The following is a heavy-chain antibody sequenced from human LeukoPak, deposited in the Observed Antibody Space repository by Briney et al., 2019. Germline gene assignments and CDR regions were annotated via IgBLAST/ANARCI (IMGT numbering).Heavy chain of an antibody. Sequence: PSETLSLTCTVSGGSISSYYWSWIRQPPGKGLEWIGYIYYSGSTNYNPSLKSRVTISVDTSKNQFSLKLISVTAADTAVYYCARYSSGYYNFDYWGQGTLVTVSS. J-gene: IGHJ4*02. CDR2: IYYSGST. D-gene: IGHD6-19*01. CDR3: ARYSSGYYNFDY. V-gene: IGHV4-59*01. CDR1: GGSISSYY.